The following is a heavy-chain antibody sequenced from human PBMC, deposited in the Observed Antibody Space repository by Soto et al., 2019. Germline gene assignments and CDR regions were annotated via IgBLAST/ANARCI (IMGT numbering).Heavy chain of an antibody. J-gene: IGHJ4*02. CDR2: ISGSGGST. CDR3: AKDRKWELYFDY. D-gene: IGHD1-26*01. CDR1: GFTFSSYA. Sequence: SGGSLRLSCAASGFTFSSYAMSWVRQAPGKGLEWVSAISGSGGSTYYADSVKGRFTISRDNSKNTLYLQMDSLRAEDTAVYYCAKDRKWELYFDYWGQGTLVTVSS. V-gene: IGHV3-23*01.